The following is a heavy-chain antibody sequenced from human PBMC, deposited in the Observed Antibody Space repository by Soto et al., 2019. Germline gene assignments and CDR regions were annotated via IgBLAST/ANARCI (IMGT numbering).Heavy chain of an antibody. V-gene: IGHV3-64D*08. D-gene: IGHD5-12*01. Sequence: PGGSLRLSCSASGFTFSSYAMHWVRQAPGKGLEYVSAISSNGGSTYYADSVKGRFTISRDNSKNTLYLQMSSLRAEDTAVYYCVKEKYSGYVYFDYWGQGTLVTVSS. CDR3: VKEKYSGYVYFDY. CDR1: GFTFSSYA. CDR2: ISSNGGST. J-gene: IGHJ4*02.